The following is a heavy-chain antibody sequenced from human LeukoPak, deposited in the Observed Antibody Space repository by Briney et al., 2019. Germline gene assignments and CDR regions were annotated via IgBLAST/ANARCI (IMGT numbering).Heavy chain of an antibody. V-gene: IGHV1-18*01. CDR1: GCTFTSYG. CDR2: ISAYNGNT. J-gene: IGHJ4*02. D-gene: IGHD3-3*01. CDR3: ARVTSPGYDFWSGYYTFDY. Sequence: ASVTVSCKASGCTFTSYGISWVGQAPGQGLEWMGWISAYNGNTNYAQKLQGRVTMTTDTSTSTAYMELRRLRSDDTAVYYCARVTSPGYDFWSGYYTFDYWGQGTLVTVSS.